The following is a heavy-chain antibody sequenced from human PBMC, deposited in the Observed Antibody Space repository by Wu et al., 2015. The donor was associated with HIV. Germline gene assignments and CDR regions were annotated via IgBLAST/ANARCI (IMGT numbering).Heavy chain of an antibody. CDR2: IIPIFGTA. CDR1: GGTFSSYA. Sequence: QVQLVQSGTEVKKPGASVKVSCKASGGTFSSYAISWVRQAPGQGLEWMGRIIPIFGTANYAQKFQGRVTITADESTSTAYMELSSLRSEDTAVYYCARDQSSLRDSSALGYWGQGTLVTVSS. V-gene: IGHV1-69*13. J-gene: IGHJ4*02. D-gene: IGHD3-22*01. CDR3: ARDQSSLRDSSALGY.